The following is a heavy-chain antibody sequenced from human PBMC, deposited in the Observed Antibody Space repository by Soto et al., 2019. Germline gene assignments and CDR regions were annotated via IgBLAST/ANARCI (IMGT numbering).Heavy chain of an antibody. V-gene: IGHV3-15*07. D-gene: IGHD6-19*01. CDR1: GFTFSNAW. Sequence: EVQLVESGGGLVKPGGSLRLSCAASGFTFSNAWMNWVRQAPGKGLEWVGRIKSKTDGGTTDYPAPVKGRFTISRDDSKNTLYMQMNSLKTEDTAVYYCTTDRGIAVAGRAFDIWGQGTMVTVSS. J-gene: IGHJ3*02. CDR3: TTDRGIAVAGRAFDI. CDR2: IKSKTDGGTT.